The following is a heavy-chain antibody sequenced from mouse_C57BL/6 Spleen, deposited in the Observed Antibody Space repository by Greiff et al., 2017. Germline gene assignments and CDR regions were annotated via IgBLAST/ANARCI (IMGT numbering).Heavy chain of an antibody. CDR2: ISSGSSTI. CDR1: GFTFSDYG. D-gene: IGHD1-1*01. V-gene: IGHV5-17*01. J-gene: IGHJ1*03. Sequence: EVKLVESGGGLVKPGGSLKLSCAASGFTFSDYGMHWVRQAPEKGLEWVAYISSGSSTIYYADTVKGRFTISRANAKNTLFLQMTSRRSEDTAMYYCARGYYGSSNWYFDVWGTGTTVTVSS. CDR3: ARGYYGSSNWYFDV.